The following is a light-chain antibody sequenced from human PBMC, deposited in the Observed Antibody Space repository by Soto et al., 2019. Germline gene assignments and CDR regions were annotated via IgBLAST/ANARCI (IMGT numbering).Light chain of an antibody. J-gene: IGKJ1*01. V-gene: IGKV3-20*01. CDR1: QSVSSNY. CDR2: GAS. Sequence: EIVLRQSPGTLSLSPKERATLSCRASQSVSSNYLAWYQQKPGQAPRLLIYGASSRATGIPDRFSGSGSGTDFTLTIRSLEPEDFAVYYCQQYGSSSWTFGQGTKVDIK. CDR3: QQYGSSSWT.